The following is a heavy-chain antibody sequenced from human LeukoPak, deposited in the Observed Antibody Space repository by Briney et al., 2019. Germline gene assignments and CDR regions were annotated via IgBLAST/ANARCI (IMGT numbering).Heavy chain of an antibody. D-gene: IGHD6-19*01. CDR1: GGSISGSY. Sequence: SETLSLTCTVSGGSISGSYWSWIRQSPGKGLEWIGYIYYNGNTDYNPSLRSRLTTSVDTSKNQFSLKLTSVTAADTALYYCAKGGWSLDIWGQGTMVTVSS. V-gene: IGHV4-59*03. J-gene: IGHJ3*02. CDR3: AKGGWSLDI. CDR2: IYYNGNT.